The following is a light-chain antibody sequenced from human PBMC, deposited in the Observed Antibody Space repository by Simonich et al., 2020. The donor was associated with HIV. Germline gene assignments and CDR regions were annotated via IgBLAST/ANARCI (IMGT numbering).Light chain of an antibody. J-gene: IGLJ3*02. CDR3: SSYTSSNTWV. Sequence: QSALTQPVSVSGSPGPSITISCPGTSSSVGGYNYVSWYQQPPDKAPKLMIYDVNNRPAGLPNRFTGSKAGNTASLTISGLQAEDEADYYCSSYTSSNTWVFGGGTRVTLL. V-gene: IGLV2-14*03. CDR1: SSSVGGYNY. CDR2: DVN.